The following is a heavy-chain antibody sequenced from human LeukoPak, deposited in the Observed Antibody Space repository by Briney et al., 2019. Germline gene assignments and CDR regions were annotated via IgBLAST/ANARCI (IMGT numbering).Heavy chain of an antibody. CDR1: GYTFTGYY. CDR3: ARVDYGDYPFDY. Sequence: ASVKVSCKASGYTFTGYYMHWVRQAPGQGLEWMGWINPNSGGTNYAQKFQGRVTMTRDTSISTAYMELSRLRSDDTAAYYCARVDYGDYPFDYWGQGTLVTVSS. J-gene: IGHJ4*02. V-gene: IGHV1-2*02. CDR2: INPNSGGT. D-gene: IGHD4-17*01.